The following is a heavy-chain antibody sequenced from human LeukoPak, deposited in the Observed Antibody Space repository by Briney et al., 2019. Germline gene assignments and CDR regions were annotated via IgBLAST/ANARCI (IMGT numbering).Heavy chain of an antibody. Sequence: GGSLRLSCAASGFTFDDYAMHWVRQAPGKGLEWVSGISWNSGSIGYADSVKGRFTISRDNAKNSLYLQMNSLRAEDTALYYCAKDLSDDGSSWYFDYWGQGTLVTVSS. V-gene: IGHV3-9*01. CDR2: ISWNSGSI. J-gene: IGHJ4*02. D-gene: IGHD6-13*01. CDR1: GFTFDDYA. CDR3: AKDLSDDGSSWYFDY.